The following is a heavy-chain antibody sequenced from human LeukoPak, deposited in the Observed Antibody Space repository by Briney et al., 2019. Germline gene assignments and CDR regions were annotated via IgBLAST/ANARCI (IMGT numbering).Heavy chain of an antibody. CDR3: VRWGVEAGMDY. J-gene: IGHJ4*02. CDR1: GITLSNYG. CDR2: ISDSGGTT. Sequence: GGSLRLSCAVSGITLSNYGMSWVRQAPGKGLEWVAGISDSGGTTKYADSVKGRFTISRDNARRSMFLQMNSLRAEETAVYHCVRWGVEAGMDYWGQGTLVTVSS. D-gene: IGHD3-10*01. V-gene: IGHV3-23*01.